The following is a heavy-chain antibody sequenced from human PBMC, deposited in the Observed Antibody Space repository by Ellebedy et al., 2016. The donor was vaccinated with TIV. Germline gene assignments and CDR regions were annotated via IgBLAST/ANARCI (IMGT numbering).Heavy chain of an antibody. Sequence: GGSLRLXXAASGFTFSSYAMSWVRQAPGKGLEWVSAISGSGGSTYYADSVKGRFTISRDNSKNTLCLQMNSLRAEDTAVYYCAKVQQLVKSDYYYYMDVWGKGTTVTVSS. CDR1: GFTFSSYA. V-gene: IGHV3-23*01. CDR2: ISGSGGST. D-gene: IGHD6-13*01. J-gene: IGHJ6*03. CDR3: AKVQQLVKSDYYYYMDV.